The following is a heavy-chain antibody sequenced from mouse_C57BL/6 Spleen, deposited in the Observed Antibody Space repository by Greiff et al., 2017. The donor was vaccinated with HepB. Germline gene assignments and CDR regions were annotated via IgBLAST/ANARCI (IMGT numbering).Heavy chain of an antibody. Sequence: VQLKESGPELVKPGASVKISCKASGYSFTGYYMNWVKQSPEKSLEWIGEINPSTGGTTSNQKFKAKATLTVDKSSSTAYMQLKSLTSEDSAVYYCARSDYGSSPYWYFDVWGTGTTVTVSS. CDR3: ARSDYGSSPYWYFDV. D-gene: IGHD1-1*01. J-gene: IGHJ1*03. CDR1: GYSFTGYY. V-gene: IGHV1-42*01. CDR2: INPSTGGT.